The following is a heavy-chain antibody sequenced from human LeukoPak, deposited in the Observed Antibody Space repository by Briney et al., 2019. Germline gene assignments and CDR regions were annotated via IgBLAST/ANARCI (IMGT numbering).Heavy chain of an antibody. CDR1: GFTFGDYT. V-gene: IGHV4-59*01. Sequence: GSLRLSCTASGFTFGDYTMTWVRQAPGKGLEWIGYIYYSGSTNYNPSLKSRVTISVDTSKNQFSLKLSSVTAADTAVYYCARDDRIAVAGSNYYYYYGMDVWGQGTTVTASS. CDR3: ARDDRIAVAGSNYYYYYGMDV. CDR2: IYYSGST. D-gene: IGHD6-19*01. J-gene: IGHJ6*02.